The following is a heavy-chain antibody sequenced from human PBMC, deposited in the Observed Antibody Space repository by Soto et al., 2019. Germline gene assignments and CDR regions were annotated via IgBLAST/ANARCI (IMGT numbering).Heavy chain of an antibody. J-gene: IGHJ6*02. D-gene: IGHD6-13*01. CDR1: GGSISSYY. CDR2: IYYSGST. CDR3: ARGVSSSWYTNYYYGMDV. V-gene: IGHV4-59*01. Sequence: QVQLQESGPGLVKPSETLSLTCTVSGGSISSYYWSWIRQPPGKGLEWIGYIYYSGSTNYNPSLKIRVTISVDTSKNQFSLKLSSVTAADTAVYYCARGVSSSWYTNYYYGMDVWGQGTTVTVSS.